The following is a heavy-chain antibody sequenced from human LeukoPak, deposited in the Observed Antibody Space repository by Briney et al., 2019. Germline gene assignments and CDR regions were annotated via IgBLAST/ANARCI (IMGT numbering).Heavy chain of an antibody. D-gene: IGHD3-3*01. V-gene: IGHV4-34*01. CDR1: GGSFSGYY. J-gene: IGHJ6*03. Sequence: SETLSLTCAVYGGSFSGYYWSRIRQPQGKRLEWIGEINHSGSTNYTPSLKSRFTISVDRSKNQFSLKLSSLTAADTAVYYGAGGDCWSGYGFVWYYYMDVWGKGTTVT. CDR2: INHSGST. CDR3: AGGDCWSGYGFVWYYYMDV.